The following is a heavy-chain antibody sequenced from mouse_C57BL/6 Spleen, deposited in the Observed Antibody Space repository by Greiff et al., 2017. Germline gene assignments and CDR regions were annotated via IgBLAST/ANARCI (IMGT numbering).Heavy chain of an antibody. D-gene: IGHD3-2*02. J-gene: IGHJ3*01. CDR2: INPGSGGT. CDR1: GYAFTNYL. CDR3: ARVTAQATRGFAY. V-gene: IGHV1-54*01. Sequence: VQRVESGAELVRPGTSVKVSCKASGYAFTNYLVEWVKQRPGQGLEWIGVINPGSGGTNYNEKFKGKATLTADKSSSTAYMQLSSLTSEDSAVYFCARVTAQATRGFAYWGQGTLVTVSA.